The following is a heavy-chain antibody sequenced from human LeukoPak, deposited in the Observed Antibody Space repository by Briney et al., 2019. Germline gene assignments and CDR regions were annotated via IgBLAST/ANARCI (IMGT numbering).Heavy chain of an antibody. V-gene: IGHV1-18*01. CDR1: GYTFTSYG. CDR2: ISAYNGNT. CDR3: AHFYYYGSGTY. Sequence: ASVKVSCKASGYTFTSYGISWVRQAPGQGLEWMGWISAYNGNTNYAQKLQGRVTMTTDTSTSTAYMELSRLRSDDTAVYYCAHFYYYGSGTYWGQGTLVTVSS. D-gene: IGHD3-10*01. J-gene: IGHJ4*02.